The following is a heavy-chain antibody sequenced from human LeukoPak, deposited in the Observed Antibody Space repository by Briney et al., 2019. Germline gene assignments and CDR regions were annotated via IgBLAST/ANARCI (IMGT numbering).Heavy chain of an antibody. V-gene: IGHV5-51*01. D-gene: IGHD3-22*01. Sequence: GESLKISFKGSGSGFTSYWIGWVRPGPGKGLEWRGIIYPGDSDTTYSPPFQAHVTLSADKSITTASLQWSSLKASDPAMYYSARGVPYYYDSSGTNNWFDPWGQGTLVTVSS. CDR2: IYPGDSDT. CDR3: ARGVPYYYDSSGTNNWFDP. J-gene: IGHJ5*02. CDR1: GSGFTSYW.